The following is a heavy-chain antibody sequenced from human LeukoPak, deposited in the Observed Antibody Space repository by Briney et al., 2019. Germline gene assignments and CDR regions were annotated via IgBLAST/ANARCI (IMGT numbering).Heavy chain of an antibody. CDR3: AKSRPYCSSTSCPIDY. J-gene: IGHJ4*02. Sequence: GGSLRLSCGASEFAFSSYTMSWVRQAPGKGLEWVSAISGSGGSTYYADSVKGRFTISRDNSKNTLYLQMNSLRAEDTAVYYCAKSRPYCSSTSCPIDYWGQGTLVTVSS. CDR1: EFAFSSYT. D-gene: IGHD2-2*01. CDR2: ISGSGGST. V-gene: IGHV3-23*01.